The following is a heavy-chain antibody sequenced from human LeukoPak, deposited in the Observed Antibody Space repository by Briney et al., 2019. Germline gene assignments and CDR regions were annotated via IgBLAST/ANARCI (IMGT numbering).Heavy chain of an antibody. CDR2: ITSDGSST. D-gene: IGHD1-26*01. CDR3: ARARHAGRAPDREYFQH. V-gene: IGHV3-74*01. J-gene: IGHJ1*01. CDR1: GFTFSSYW. Sequence: GGSLRLSCAASGFTFSSYWMHWVRQAPGKGLVSVSRITSDGSSTAYADSVKGRFTISRDNAKNTLYLQMNSLRAEETAVYYCARARHAGRAPDREYFQHWGQGTLVTVSS.